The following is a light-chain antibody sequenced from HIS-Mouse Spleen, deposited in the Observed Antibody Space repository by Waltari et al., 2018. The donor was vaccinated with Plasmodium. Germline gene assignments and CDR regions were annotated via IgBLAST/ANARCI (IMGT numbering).Light chain of an antibody. Sequence: SYELTPPPSVSLSPGQTARLTCPGAALPKQYAYWYQQKSGQAPVLVIYEDSKRPSGIPERFSGSSSGTMATLTISGAQVEDEADYYCYSTDSSGNHRVFGGGTKLTVL. CDR1: ALPKQY. J-gene: IGLJ3*02. V-gene: IGLV3-10*01. CDR2: EDS. CDR3: YSTDSSGNHRV.